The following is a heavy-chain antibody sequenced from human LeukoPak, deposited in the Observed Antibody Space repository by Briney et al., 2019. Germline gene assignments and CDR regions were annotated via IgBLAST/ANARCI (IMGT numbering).Heavy chain of an antibody. D-gene: IGHD6-19*01. J-gene: IGHJ3*02. CDR2: INPNSGGT. V-gene: IGHV1-2*02. CDR1: EYTFTGYC. CDR3: ARGGSGWFDAFDI. Sequence: ASVKVSCKASEYTFTGYCMHWVRQAPGQGLEWMGWINPNSGGTNYAQKFLGRVTMTRDTSITTAYMELSRLRSDDTAVYYCARGGSGWFDAFDIWGQGTMVTVSS.